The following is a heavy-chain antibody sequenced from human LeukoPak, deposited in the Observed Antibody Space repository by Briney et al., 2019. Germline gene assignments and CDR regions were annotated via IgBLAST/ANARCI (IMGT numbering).Heavy chain of an antibody. D-gene: IGHD4-11*01. Sequence: SETLSLTCTSSGGSISGSSNYWGWIRQPPGKGLEWIGTIHYTGTTYYNPSRKSRVIISVDTSKNQFSLKLTSVTATDTAVYYCTRRPHSYFADWGQGTLVTVSS. CDR2: IHYTGTT. J-gene: IGHJ4*02. CDR3: TRRPHSYFAD. CDR1: GGSISGSSNY. V-gene: IGHV4-39*01.